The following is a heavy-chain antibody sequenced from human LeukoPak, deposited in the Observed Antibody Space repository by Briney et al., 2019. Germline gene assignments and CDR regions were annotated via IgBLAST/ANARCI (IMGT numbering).Heavy chain of an antibody. Sequence: GGSLRLSCAASGFIFRNYWMHWVREAPGKGLVWVSRVNNDGSSTTYADSVKGRFTISRDNAKNTLYLQMNSLRAEDTAVYYCAKGGLRVTDYWGQGTLVTVSS. D-gene: IGHD5/OR15-5a*01. V-gene: IGHV3-74*03. CDR2: VNNDGSST. CDR3: AKGGLRVTDY. J-gene: IGHJ4*02. CDR1: GFIFRNYW.